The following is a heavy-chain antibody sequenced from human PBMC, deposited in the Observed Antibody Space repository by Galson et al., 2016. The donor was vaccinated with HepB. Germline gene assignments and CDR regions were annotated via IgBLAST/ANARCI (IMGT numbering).Heavy chain of an antibody. D-gene: IGHD2-2*01. V-gene: IGHV3-23*01. CDR3: VQGSTAPAV. CDR1: GFTFRNYG. J-gene: IGHJ6*04. Sequence: SLRLSCAASGFTFRNYGMPWVRQAPGKGLGVVSSISRSGDSTDYADSVKGRFTISRDNSKNTLSLQMNSLTADDTAIYYCVQGSTAPAVWGKGTTVTVSS. CDR2: ISRSGDST.